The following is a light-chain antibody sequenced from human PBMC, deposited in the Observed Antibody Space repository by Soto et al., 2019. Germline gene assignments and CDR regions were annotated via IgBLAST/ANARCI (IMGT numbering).Light chain of an antibody. Sequence: DIVMTQSPLSLPVTPGEPASISCRSSQRLLHSNGYNYLDWYLQKPGQSPQLLIYLGFNRAYGVPDRFSGSGSGTDVTLEISRVDAEDLGVYYCMQNLQTPYTFGQGTKLAIK. J-gene: IGKJ2*01. CDR2: LGF. CDR3: MQNLQTPYT. CDR1: QRLLHSNGYNY. V-gene: IGKV2-28*01.